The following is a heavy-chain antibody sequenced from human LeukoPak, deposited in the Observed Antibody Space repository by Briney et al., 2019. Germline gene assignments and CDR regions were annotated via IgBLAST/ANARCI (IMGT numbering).Heavy chain of an antibody. CDR2: IKQDGSEK. CDR3: ARGSGYDRGFDY. CDR1: GFTFSSYW. D-gene: IGHD5-12*01. Sequence: GGSLRLSCAASGFTFSSYWMSWVRQAPGKGLEWVAHIKQDGSEKYYVDSVQGRFTISRDNAKNLLYLQMNSLRAEDTAVYYCARGSGYDRGFDYWGQGTLVTVSS. V-gene: IGHV3-7*05. J-gene: IGHJ4*02.